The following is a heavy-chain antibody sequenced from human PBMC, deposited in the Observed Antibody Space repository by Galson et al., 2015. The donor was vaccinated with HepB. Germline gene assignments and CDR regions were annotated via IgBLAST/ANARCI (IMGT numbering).Heavy chain of an antibody. V-gene: IGHV3-30*18. CDR1: GFTFSSYG. J-gene: IGHJ6*02. D-gene: IGHD3-10*01. CDR3: ANGDGLLWFGELPALRYGMDV. CDR2: ISYDGSNK. Sequence: LRLSCAASGFTFSSYGMHWVRQAPGKGLEWVAVISYDGSNKYYADSVKGRFTISRDNSKNTLYLQMNSLRAEETAVYYCANGDGLLWFGELPALRYGMDVWGQGTTVTVSS.